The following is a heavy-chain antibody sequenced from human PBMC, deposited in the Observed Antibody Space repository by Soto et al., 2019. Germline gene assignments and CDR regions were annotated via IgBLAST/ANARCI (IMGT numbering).Heavy chain of an antibody. CDR1: GGSFSGYY. D-gene: IGHD3-10*01. Sequence: QVQLQQWGAGLLKPSETLSLTCAVYGGSFSGYYWSWIRQPPEKGLEWIGEINHSGSTNYNPSLKSRVTISVDTSKNQFSLKLSSVTAADTAVYYCARGLGRGSRNVYWGQGTLVTVSS. V-gene: IGHV4-34*01. CDR2: INHSGST. CDR3: ARGLGRGSRNVY. J-gene: IGHJ4*02.